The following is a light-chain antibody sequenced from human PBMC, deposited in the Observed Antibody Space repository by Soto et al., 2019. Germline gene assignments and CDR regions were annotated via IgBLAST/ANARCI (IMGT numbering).Light chain of an antibody. CDR2: EVS. CDR1: SSDVGASNY. CDR3: ISYASSTTLFYV. V-gene: IGLV2-14*01. J-gene: IGLJ1*01. Sequence: QSALTQPASVSGSPGQSITISCTGTSSDVGASNYVSWYQQHPGKAPKVMIYEVSHRPSGVSNRFSGSKSSNTASLTISGLQADDEADYYCISYASSTTLFYVFGTGTKLTVL.